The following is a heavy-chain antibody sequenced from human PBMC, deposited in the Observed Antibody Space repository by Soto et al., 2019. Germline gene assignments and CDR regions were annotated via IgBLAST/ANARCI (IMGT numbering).Heavy chain of an antibody. CDR2: IYYSGST. J-gene: IGHJ6*02. CDR1: GGSISSYY. CDR3: ARSLGDGYNYDYYYGMDV. D-gene: IGHD5-12*01. Sequence: SETLSLTCTVSGGSISSYYWSWIRQPPGKGLEWIGYIYYSGSTNYNPSLKSRVTISVDTSKNQFSLKLSSVIAADTAVYYCARSLGDGYNYDYYYGMDVWGQGTTVTVSS. V-gene: IGHV4-59*01.